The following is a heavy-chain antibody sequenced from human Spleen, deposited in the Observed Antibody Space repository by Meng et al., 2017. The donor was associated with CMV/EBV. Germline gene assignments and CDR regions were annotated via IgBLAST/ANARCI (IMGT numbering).Heavy chain of an antibody. CDR2: IYSSGGT. CDR1: RGSIKDNNFF. V-gene: IGHV4-39*01. Sequence: GSLRLSCTVSRGSIKDNNFFWAWIRQPPKKELEWIGSIYSSGGTYYNPSLESRLTISVDTSINQFSLKLSSVTAADTAVYYCARHHVSGYYYLDQWGQGTLVTVSS. D-gene: IGHD3-22*01. CDR3: ARHHVSGYYYLDQ. J-gene: IGHJ4*02.